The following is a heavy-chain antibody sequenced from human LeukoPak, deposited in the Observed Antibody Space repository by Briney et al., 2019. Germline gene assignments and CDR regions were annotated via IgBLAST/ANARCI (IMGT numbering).Heavy chain of an antibody. CDR1: GGSISSYY. Sequence: PSETLSLTCTVSGGSISSYYWSWIRQPAGKGLEWIGRIYTSGSTNYNPSLKSRVTISVDTSKNQFSLKLSSVTAADTAVYHCARVTRESPYYYYYMDVWGKGTTVTISS. J-gene: IGHJ6*03. CDR3: ARVTRESPYYYYYMDV. V-gene: IGHV4-4*07. CDR2: IYTSGST.